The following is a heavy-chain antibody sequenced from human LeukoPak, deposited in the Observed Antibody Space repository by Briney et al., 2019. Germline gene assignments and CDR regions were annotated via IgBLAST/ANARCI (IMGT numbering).Heavy chain of an antibody. CDR1: GGSISSSSYY. CDR2: LYYTGTT. Sequence: SETLSLTCTVSGGSISSSSYYWGWRRQPPGKGLEWVGSLYYTGTTYYNPSLKSRVTISVDTSKNQFSLNLTSVTAADTAVYYCARSLTDYSSGWYFDSWGQGTLVTVSS. V-gene: IGHV4-39*01. J-gene: IGHJ4*02. D-gene: IGHD6-19*01. CDR3: ARSLTDYSSGWYFDS.